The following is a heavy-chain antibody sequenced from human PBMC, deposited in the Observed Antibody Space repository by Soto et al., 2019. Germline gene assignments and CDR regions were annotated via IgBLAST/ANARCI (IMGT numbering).Heavy chain of an antibody. V-gene: IGHV4-31*03. Sequence: SETLSLTCTVSGGSISIGGYYWSWIRHHPGKGLEWIGYIYYSGSTYYNPSLKSRVTISVDTSKNQFSLKLSSVTAADTAVYYCARDWSGGSCYADEAFHIWGQGKMVTVSS. D-gene: IGHD2-15*01. CDR2: IYYSGST. CDR3: ARDWSGGSCYADEAFHI. CDR1: GGSISIGGYY. J-gene: IGHJ3*02.